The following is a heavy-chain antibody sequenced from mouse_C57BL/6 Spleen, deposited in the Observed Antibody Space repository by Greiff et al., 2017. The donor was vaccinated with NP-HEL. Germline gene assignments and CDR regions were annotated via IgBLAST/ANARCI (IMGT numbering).Heavy chain of an antibody. CDR1: GYTFTSYW. Sequence: QVQLQQPGAELVMPGASVKLSCKASGYTFTSYWMHWVKQRPGQGLEWIGEIDPSDSYTNYNQKFKGKATLTVDKSSSTAYMQLSSLTSEDSAVYYCARAPFPPGVDYGGKGTSVTVST. J-gene: IGHJ4*01. CDR2: IDPSDSYT. CDR3: ARAPFPPGVDY. V-gene: IGHV1-69*01.